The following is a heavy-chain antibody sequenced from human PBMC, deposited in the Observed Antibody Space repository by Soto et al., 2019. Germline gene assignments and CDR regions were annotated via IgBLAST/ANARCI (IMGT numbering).Heavy chain of an antibody. Sequence: GVSLRLSCAASGFTFSSYGMHWVRQAPGKGLEWVAVIWYDGSNKYYADSVKGRFTISRDNSKNTLYLQMNSLRAEDTAVYYCARGGLGYYDSRGYYYFDYWGQGPLVTVS. CDR3: ARGGLGYYDSRGYYYFDY. V-gene: IGHV3-33*01. D-gene: IGHD3-22*01. CDR2: IWYDGSNK. CDR1: GFTFSSYG. J-gene: IGHJ4*02.